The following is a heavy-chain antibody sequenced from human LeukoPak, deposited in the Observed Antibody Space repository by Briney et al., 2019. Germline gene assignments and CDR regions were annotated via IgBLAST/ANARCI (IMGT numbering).Heavy chain of an antibody. V-gene: IGHV4-59*01. Sequence: SETLSLTCTVSGGSISSYYWSWIRQPPGKGLEWIGYIYYSGSTNYNPSLKSRVTISVDTSKNQFSLKLSSVTAADTAVYYCARDISEYSSSYFDYWGQGTLVTVSS. J-gene: IGHJ4*02. CDR3: ARDISEYSSSYFDY. CDR2: IYYSGST. D-gene: IGHD6-6*01. CDR1: GGSISSYY.